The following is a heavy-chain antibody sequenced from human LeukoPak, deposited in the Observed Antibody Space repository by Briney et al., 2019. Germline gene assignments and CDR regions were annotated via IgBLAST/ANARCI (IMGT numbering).Heavy chain of an antibody. CDR1: GGSISSYY. Sequence: PSETLSLTCTVSGGSISSYYWSWIRQPPGKGLEWIGYIYYSGSTYYNPSLKSRVTISVDTSKNQFSLKLSSVTAADTAVYYCARDHYPWGQGTLVTVSS. CDR3: ARDHYP. CDR2: IYYSGST. V-gene: IGHV4-59*12. J-gene: IGHJ5*02.